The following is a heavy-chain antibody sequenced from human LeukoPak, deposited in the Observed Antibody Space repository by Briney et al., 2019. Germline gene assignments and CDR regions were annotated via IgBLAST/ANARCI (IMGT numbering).Heavy chain of an antibody. CDR1: GFTFSSYA. J-gene: IGHJ4*02. V-gene: IGHV3-23*01. CDR2: ISGRGGST. CDR3: AKSREYSSGWSDY. D-gene: IGHD6-19*01. Sequence: GGSLRLSCAASGFTFSSYAMSWVRQAPGKGLEWVSGISGRGGSTYYADSVKGRFTISRDNSKNTLYLQMNSLRAEDTAVYYCAKSREYSSGWSDYWGQGTLVTVSS.